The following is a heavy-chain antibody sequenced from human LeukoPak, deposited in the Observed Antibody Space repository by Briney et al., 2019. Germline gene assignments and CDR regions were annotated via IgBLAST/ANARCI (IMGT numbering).Heavy chain of an antibody. CDR3: ARDPNGDYIGTFDM. V-gene: IGHV3-23*01. CDR2: ISGSGGST. J-gene: IGHJ3*02. CDR1: EFTFGSYG. Sequence: GGSLRLSCAASEFTFGSYGMSWVRQAPGKGLEWVSSISGSGGSTQYADSVQGRFAISRDNSKNTLYLQMNSLRVEDTAKYFCARDPNGDYIGTFDMWGRGTMVSVSS. D-gene: IGHD4-17*01.